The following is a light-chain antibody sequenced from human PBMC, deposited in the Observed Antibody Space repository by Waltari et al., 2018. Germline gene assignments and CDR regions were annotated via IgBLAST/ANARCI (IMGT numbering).Light chain of an antibody. Sequence: TCRESQTISSYLNWYQQKPGKAPKFLIYAASSLRSGVPSRFSGSRSGTEFTLTISSLQPEDFATYYCQQTFSTQTTFGQGTRPELK. J-gene: IGKJ5*01. CDR3: QQTFSTQTT. V-gene: IGKV1-39*01. CDR2: AAS. CDR1: QTISSY.